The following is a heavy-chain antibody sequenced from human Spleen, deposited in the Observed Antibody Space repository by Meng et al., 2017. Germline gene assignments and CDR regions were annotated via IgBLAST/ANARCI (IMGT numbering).Heavy chain of an antibody. CDR3: ARDEDISAAGKLFGDY. J-gene: IGHJ4*02. Sequence: VRSGTEVKNPGFSVKLCCQDSGGTLSSYAISCVRQAAGQGLEWMGGIIPIFGTANYAQKFQGRVTITADESTSTAYMELSSLRSEDTAVYYCARDEDISAAGKLFGDYWGQGTLVTVSS. D-gene: IGHD6-13*01. V-gene: IGHV1-69*01. CDR1: GGTLSSYA. CDR2: IIPIFGTA.